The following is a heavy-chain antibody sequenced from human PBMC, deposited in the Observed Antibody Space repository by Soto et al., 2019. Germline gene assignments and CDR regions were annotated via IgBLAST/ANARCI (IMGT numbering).Heavy chain of an antibody. CDR3: AKDMYYYDSSGSDDY. CDR1: GSTFDDYA. Sequence: GGSLRLSCAASGSTFDDYAMHWVRQAPGKGLEWVSGISWNSGSIGYADSVKGRFTISRDNAKNSLYLQMNSLRAEDTALYYCAKDMYYYDSSGSDDYWGQGTLVTVSS. V-gene: IGHV3-9*01. CDR2: ISWNSGSI. J-gene: IGHJ4*02. D-gene: IGHD3-22*01.